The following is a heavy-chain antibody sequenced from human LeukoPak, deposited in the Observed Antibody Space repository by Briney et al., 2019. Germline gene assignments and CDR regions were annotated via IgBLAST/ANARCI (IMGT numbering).Heavy chain of an antibody. V-gene: IGHV5-51*01. D-gene: IGHD3-22*01. CDR2: IYPGDSDT. CDR3: ARAPSRDYDSSGYTDAFDI. J-gene: IGHJ3*02. CDR1: GYSFTSYW. Sequence: GESLKISCKGSGYSFTSYWIGWVRQMPGKGLEWMGIIYPGDSDTRYSPSFQGQVTISADKSISTAYLQWSSLKASDTAMYYCARAPSRDYDSSGYTDAFDIWGQGTMVTVSS.